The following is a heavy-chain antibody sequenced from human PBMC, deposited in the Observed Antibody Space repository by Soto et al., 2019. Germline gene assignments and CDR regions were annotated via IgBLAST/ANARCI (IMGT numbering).Heavy chain of an antibody. CDR3: ATAISSSFSNFDS. V-gene: IGHV3-7*01. J-gene: IGHJ4*02. CDR2: IKEDASEE. Sequence: EVHLVQSGGDLVQPGGSLRLSCVASGFTFSTYWMTWVRQAPGMGLEWVAGIKEDASEEVYVDSVKGRFSISRDNAKNSLYLQLTSLRADDAAVYYCATAISSSFSNFDSWGQGSLVTVSS. CDR1: GFTFSTYW. D-gene: IGHD2-2*01.